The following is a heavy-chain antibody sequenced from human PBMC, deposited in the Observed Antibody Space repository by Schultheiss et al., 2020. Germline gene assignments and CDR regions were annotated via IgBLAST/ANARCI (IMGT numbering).Heavy chain of an antibody. J-gene: IGHJ4*02. CDR3: VRRQTDSGGYWFPDY. D-gene: IGHD3-22*01. Sequence: SQTLSLTCTVSGGSISSYYWSWIRQPPGKGLEWIGSIYYSGSTYYTPSLGSRATISTDTSKNQFSLKMTSVTAADTAVYYCVRRQTDSGGYWFPDYWGQGTLVTVSS. CDR2: IYYSGST. CDR1: GGSISSYY. V-gene: IGHV4-59*04.